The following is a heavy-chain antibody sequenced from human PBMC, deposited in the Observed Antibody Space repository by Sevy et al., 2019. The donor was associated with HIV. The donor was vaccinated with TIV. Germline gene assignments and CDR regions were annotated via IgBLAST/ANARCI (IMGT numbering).Heavy chain of an antibody. CDR2: IIPIFGTA. CDR1: GGTFSSYA. J-gene: IGHJ3*02. D-gene: IGHD2-15*01. Sequence: ASVKVSCKASGGTFSSYAISWVRQAPGQGLEWMGGIIPIFGTANYAQKFQGRVTITADESTSTAYMELSSLRSEDTAVYFCARDHCSGGSCYLGYDAFDIWGQGTMVTVSS. CDR3: ARDHCSGGSCYLGYDAFDI. V-gene: IGHV1-69*13.